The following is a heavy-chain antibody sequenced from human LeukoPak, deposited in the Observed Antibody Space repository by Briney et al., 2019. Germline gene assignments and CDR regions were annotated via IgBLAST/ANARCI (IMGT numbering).Heavy chain of an antibody. CDR3: VRDENYGIYINFDF. D-gene: IGHD4-17*01. Sequence: ASVKVSCKASGYTFTSYGISWVRQAPGQGLEWMGWISAYNGNTNYAQKLQGRVTMTTDTSTSTAYMELRSLRSDDTAVYFCVRDENYGIYINFDFWGQGTLVTVSS. CDR2: ISAYNGNT. J-gene: IGHJ4*02. CDR1: GYTFTSYG. V-gene: IGHV1-18*01.